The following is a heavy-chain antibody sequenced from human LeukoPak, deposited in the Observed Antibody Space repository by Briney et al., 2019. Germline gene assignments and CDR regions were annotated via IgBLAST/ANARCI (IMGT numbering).Heavy chain of an antibody. CDR1: GFTFSSYG. Sequence: PGGSLRLSCAASGFTFSSYGMHWVRQAPGKGLEWVAFIRYDGSNKYYADSVKGRFTISRDNSKNTLYLQMNSLRAEDTAVYYCAKESESYDSSGSTLDYRGQGTLVTVSS. V-gene: IGHV3-30*02. CDR3: AKESESYDSSGSTLDY. D-gene: IGHD3-22*01. CDR2: IRYDGSNK. J-gene: IGHJ4*02.